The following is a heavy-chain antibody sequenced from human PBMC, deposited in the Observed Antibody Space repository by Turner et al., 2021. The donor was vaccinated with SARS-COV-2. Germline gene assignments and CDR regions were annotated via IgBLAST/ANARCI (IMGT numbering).Heavy chain of an antibody. J-gene: IGHJ2*01. D-gene: IGHD5-18*01. V-gene: IGHV3-11*06. CDR2: ISSSSSYT. CDR3: ATWRIQLYNYWYFDL. CDR1: GFTFSDYF. Sequence: QVQLVESGGGLVKPGGSLRLSCAASGFTFSDYFMSWIRQAPGKGLEWVSYISSSSSYTNYADSVKGRFTISRDNAKNSLYLQMNSLRAEDTAVYYCATWRIQLYNYWYFDLRGRGTLVTVSS.